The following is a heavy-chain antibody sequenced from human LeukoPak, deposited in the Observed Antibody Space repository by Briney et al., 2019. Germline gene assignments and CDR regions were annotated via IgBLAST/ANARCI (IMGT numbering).Heavy chain of an antibody. V-gene: IGHV4-34*01. D-gene: IGHD3-10*01. J-gene: IGHJ4*02. CDR2: INHSGST. CDR1: GGSFSGYY. CDR3: ARVRQDYGSGSSIKPYDY. Sequence: KSSETLSLTCAVYGGSFSGYYWSWIRQPPAKGKDRIGEINHSGSTNYTPSLKSRVTISVATSKNQFSLKLRSVTAADTALYYCARVRQDYGSGSSIKPYDYWGQGTLVTVSS.